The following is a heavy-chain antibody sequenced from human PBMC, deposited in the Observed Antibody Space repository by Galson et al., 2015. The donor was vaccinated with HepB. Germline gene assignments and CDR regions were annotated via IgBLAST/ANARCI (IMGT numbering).Heavy chain of an antibody. D-gene: IGHD2-15*01. J-gene: IGHJ3*02. V-gene: IGHV1-18*01. CDR1: GYTFTSYG. CDR2: ISAYNGNT. CDR3: ARTYCSGGSCYFGVGAFDI. Sequence: SVKVSCKASGYTFTSYGISWVRQAPGQGLEWMGWISAYNGNTNYAQKLQGRVTMTTDTSTSTAYMELRSLRSDDTAVYYCARTYCSGGSCYFGVGAFDIWGQGTMVTVSS.